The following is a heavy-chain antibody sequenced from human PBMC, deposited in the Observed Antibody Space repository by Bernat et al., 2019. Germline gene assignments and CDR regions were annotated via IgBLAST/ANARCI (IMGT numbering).Heavy chain of an antibody. D-gene: IGHD5-18*01. V-gene: IGHV3-23*04. Sequence: EMQLVESGGCLVQPGGSLRLSCAASGFTFSSYTLSWVRQAPGKGLEWVSAIGGSGGNAYNAESVKGRLTIYRDNYKNKLNLKMNSMRAEETAVYYCAKDAVDSALSDYWGQGTLVTVSS. J-gene: IGHJ4*02. CDR3: AKDAVDSALSDY. CDR1: GFTFSSYT. CDR2: IGGSGGNA.